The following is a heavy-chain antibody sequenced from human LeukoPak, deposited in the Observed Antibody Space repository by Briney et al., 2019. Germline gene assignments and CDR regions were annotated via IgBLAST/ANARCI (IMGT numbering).Heavy chain of an antibody. CDR1: GFTFSSYA. J-gene: IGHJ4*02. Sequence: GALRLSCAASGFTFSSYAMGWVRQAPGKGLECVGRMKPRGTTDDAEPMNDRFIVSRDDSKDTLYLQMNSLKAEDTGLYYCTQLSRGYWGQGTQVTVSS. V-gene: IGHV3-15*01. D-gene: IGHD1-1*01. CDR3: TQLSRGY. CDR2: MKPRGTT.